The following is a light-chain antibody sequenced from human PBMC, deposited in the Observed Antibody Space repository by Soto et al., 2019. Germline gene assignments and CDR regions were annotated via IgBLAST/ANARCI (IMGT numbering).Light chain of an antibody. J-gene: IGKJ1*01. V-gene: IGKV1-5*01. CDR1: QSISRR. CDR3: QQYNSYSWT. CDR2: DVS. Sequence: DIQMIQSPSTLSASVGDRVTITCRASQSISRRLAWYQQNPGKAPKFLIYDVSSLESGVPSRFSGSGSGTHFTLTISTLQPDDFATYYDQQYNSYSWTFGQGTKVEIK.